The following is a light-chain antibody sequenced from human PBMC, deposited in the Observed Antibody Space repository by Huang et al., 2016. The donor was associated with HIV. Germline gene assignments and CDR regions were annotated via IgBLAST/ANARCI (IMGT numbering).Light chain of an antibody. CDR3: QQRSSWPRVT. Sequence: EIVLTQSPATLSLSPGERATLSCRASQSVSRFLAWYHQKAGQAPRLLIYDASNRAMDIPARFSGSGSGTEFTLTISSLEPEDFAVYYCQQRSSWPRVTFGGGTKVELK. V-gene: IGKV3-11*01. CDR1: QSVSRF. J-gene: IGKJ4*01. CDR2: DAS.